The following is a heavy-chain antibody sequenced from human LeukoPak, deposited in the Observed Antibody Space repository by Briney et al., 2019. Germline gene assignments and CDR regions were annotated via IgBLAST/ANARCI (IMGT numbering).Heavy chain of an antibody. CDR2: ISSGSGYI. D-gene: IGHD2-21*02. Sequence: GGSLRLSCAASGFTFSTYSMNWVRQAPGKGLEWVSSISSGSGYIYYADSVKGRFTISRDNAKNSLYLQMNSLRAEDTAVYYCARAHSVTAFRWYFDLWGRGTLVTVSS. CDR3: ARAHSVTAFRWYFDL. J-gene: IGHJ2*01. V-gene: IGHV3-21*01. CDR1: GFTFSTYS.